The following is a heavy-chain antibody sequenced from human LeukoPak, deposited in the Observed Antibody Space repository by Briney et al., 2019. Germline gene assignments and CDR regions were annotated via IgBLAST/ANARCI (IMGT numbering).Heavy chain of an antibody. CDR1: GGSFSGYY. Sequence: PSETLSLTCAVYGGSFSGYYWSWIRQPPGKGLEWIGEINHSGSTNYNPSLKSRVTISVDTSKSQFSLKLSSVTAADTAVYYCARHRSRGYCSSTSCPRANNWFDPWGQGTLVTVSS. CDR2: INHSGST. D-gene: IGHD2-2*01. V-gene: IGHV4-34*01. J-gene: IGHJ5*02. CDR3: ARHRSRGYCSSTSCPRANNWFDP.